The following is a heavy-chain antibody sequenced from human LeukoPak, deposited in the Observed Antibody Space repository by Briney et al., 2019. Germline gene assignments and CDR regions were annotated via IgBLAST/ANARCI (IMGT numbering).Heavy chain of an antibody. CDR1: GYTFTSYN. CDR3: ARGGPYCGGDCYYFDF. V-gene: IGHV1-46*01. CDR2: INPSGGTT. J-gene: IGHJ4*02. Sequence: ASVKVSCMASGYTFTSYNMHWVRQAPGQGLEWVGQINPSGGTTTYAQKFQGRVTMARDTSTSTVYMELSSLISEDTAVYYCARGGPYCGGDCYYFDFWGQGTLVTVSS. D-gene: IGHD2-21*02.